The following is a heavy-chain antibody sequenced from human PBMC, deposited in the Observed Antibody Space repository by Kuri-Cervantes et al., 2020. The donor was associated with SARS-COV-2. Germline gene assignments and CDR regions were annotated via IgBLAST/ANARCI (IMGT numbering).Heavy chain of an antibody. Sequence: LSLTCAASGFTFSSYDMHWVRQATGKGLEWVSAIGTAGDTYYPGSVKGRFTISRDNAKNSLYLQTNSLRAEDTALYYCAKDMGTIFGVVIGSGYGMDVWGQGTTVTVSS. CDR3: AKDMGTIFGVVIGSGYGMDV. D-gene: IGHD3-3*01. CDR1: GFTFSSYD. CDR2: IGTAGDT. J-gene: IGHJ6*02. V-gene: IGHV3-13*01.